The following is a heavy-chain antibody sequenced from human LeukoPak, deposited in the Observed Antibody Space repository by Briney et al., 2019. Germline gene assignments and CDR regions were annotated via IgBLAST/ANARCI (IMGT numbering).Heavy chain of an antibody. D-gene: IGHD2-21*02. CDR2: IYPGDPDT. Sequence: NPGESLKISCKGSGYSFTKYWIGWVRQMPGKGLEWMGIIYPGDPDTTYSPSFQGQVTISADKSISTAYLQWSSLRASDTAIYYCARRRGVTATLNYFDYWAREPWSPSPQ. CDR3: ARRRGVTATLNYFDY. V-gene: IGHV5-51*01. CDR1: GYSFTKYW. J-gene: IGHJ4*02.